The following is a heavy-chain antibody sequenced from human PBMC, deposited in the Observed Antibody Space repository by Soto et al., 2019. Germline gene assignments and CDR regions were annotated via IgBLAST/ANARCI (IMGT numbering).Heavy chain of an antibody. J-gene: IGHJ5*02. CDR3: ARERQLAPGPPRNFLDL. V-gene: IGHV4-31*03. Sequence: SETLSLTCSVSGFSLSSGGFYWSWIRQTPGKGLEWTGYMYFSGTTYYNPSLRSRLSIPVDTSKNQFSLKLTSVTAADTALYFCARERQLAPGPPRNFLDLWGRGIQVTVSS. CDR2: MYFSGTT. CDR1: GFSLSSGGFY. D-gene: IGHD1-1*01.